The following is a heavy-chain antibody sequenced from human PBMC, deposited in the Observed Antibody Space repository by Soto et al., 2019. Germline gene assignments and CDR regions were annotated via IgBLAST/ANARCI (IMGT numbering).Heavy chain of an antibody. Sequence: SETLSLTCAVYGGSFSGYYWSWIRQPPGKGLEWIGEINHSGSTNYNPSLKSRVTISVDTSKNQFSLKLSSVTAADTAVYYCARKGMVRGAVKGPPDSDFDYWGQGTLVTVSS. D-gene: IGHD3-10*01. V-gene: IGHV4-34*01. J-gene: IGHJ4*02. CDR2: INHSGST. CDR3: ARKGMVRGAVKGPPDSDFDY. CDR1: GGSFSGYY.